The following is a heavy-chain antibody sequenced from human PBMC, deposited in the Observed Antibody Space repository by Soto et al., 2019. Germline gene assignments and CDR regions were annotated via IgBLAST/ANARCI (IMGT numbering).Heavy chain of an antibody. CDR2: IYSGGST. J-gene: IGHJ4*02. D-gene: IGHD3-22*01. V-gene: IGHV3-53*01. CDR3: ARRSSGYPYYFDY. Sequence: PGGSLRLSCAASGFTVSSNYMSWVRQAPGKGLEWVSVIYSGGSTYYADSVKGRFTISSDNSKNTLHLQMNSLRAEDTAVYYCARRSSGYPYYFDYWGQGTLVTVSS. CDR1: GFTVSSNY.